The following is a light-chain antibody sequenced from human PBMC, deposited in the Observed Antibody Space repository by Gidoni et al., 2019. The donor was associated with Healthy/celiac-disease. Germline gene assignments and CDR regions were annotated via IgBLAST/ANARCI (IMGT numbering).Light chain of an antibody. V-gene: IGKV3-11*01. CDR3: QQRSNWPPALT. CDR2: DAS. Sequence: EIVLTQSPATLSLSPGERATLSCRASQSVSSYLAWYQQKPGQAPRLRIYDASSRATGIPARFSGSGSGTDFTLTISSLEPEDFAVYYCQQRSNWPPALTFGGGTKVEIK. CDR1: QSVSSY. J-gene: IGKJ4*01.